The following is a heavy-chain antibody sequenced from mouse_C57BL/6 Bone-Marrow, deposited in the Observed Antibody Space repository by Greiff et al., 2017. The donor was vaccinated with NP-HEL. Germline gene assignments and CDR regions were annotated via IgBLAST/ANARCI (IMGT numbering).Heavy chain of an antibody. CDR3: ARERKGRDAMDY. Sequence: EVKLMESGGGLVKPGGSLKLSCAASAFTFSSYAMSWVRQTPEKRLEWVATISDGGSYTYYPDNVKGRFTISRDNAKNNLYLQMSHLKSEDTAMYYCARERKGRDAMDYWGQGTSVTVSS. J-gene: IGHJ4*01. CDR1: AFTFSSYA. D-gene: IGHD3-3*01. V-gene: IGHV5-4*01. CDR2: ISDGGSYT.